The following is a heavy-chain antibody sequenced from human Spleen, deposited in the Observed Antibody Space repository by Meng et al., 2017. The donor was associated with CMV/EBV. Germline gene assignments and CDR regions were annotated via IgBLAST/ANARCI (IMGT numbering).Heavy chain of an antibody. CDR1: GGSISSYY. V-gene: IGHV4-59*01. CDR2: IYYSGST. J-gene: IGHJ4*02. CDR3: AREWLGPYYYDSSGYYFFDY. Sequence: SETLSLTCTVSGGSISSYYWSWIRQPPGKALEWIGYIYYSGSTNYNPSLKSRVTISVDTSKNQFSLKLSSVTAADTAVYYCAREWLGPYYYDSSGYYFFDYWGQGTLVTVSS. D-gene: IGHD3-22*01.